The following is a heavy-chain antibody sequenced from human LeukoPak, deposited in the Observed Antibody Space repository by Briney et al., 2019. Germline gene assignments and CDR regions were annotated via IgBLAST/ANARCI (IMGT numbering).Heavy chain of an antibody. J-gene: IGHJ4*02. V-gene: IGHV1-2*02. CDR2: INPNSGGT. CDR1: GYTFTGYY. D-gene: IGHD1-26*01. CDR3: ARLGSIVGATTLDY. Sequence: ASVKVSCKASGYTFTGYYMHWVRQAPGQGLEWKGWINPNSGGTNYAQKFQGRVTMTRDTSISTAYMEQSRLRSDDTAVYYCARLGSIVGATTLDYWGQGTLVTVSS.